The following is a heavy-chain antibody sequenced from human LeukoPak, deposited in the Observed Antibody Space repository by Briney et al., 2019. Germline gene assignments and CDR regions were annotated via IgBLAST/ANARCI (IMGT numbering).Heavy chain of an antibody. Sequence: KSGGSLRLSCAASGFTFSSYTMNWVRQAPGKGLEWVSSISSISDYIYYADSVKGRFTISRDNAKNSLYLQMNSLRAEDTAVYYCARRVYNSGWYIDYWGQGTLVTVSS. J-gene: IGHJ4*02. V-gene: IGHV3-21*01. CDR1: GFTFSSYT. D-gene: IGHD6-19*01. CDR3: ARRVYNSGWYIDY. CDR2: ISSISDYI.